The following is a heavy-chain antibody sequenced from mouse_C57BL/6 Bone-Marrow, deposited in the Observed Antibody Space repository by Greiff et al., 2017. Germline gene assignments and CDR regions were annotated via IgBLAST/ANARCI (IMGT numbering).Heavy chain of an antibody. CDR1: GYTFTSYW. J-gene: IGHJ2*01. V-gene: IGHV1-59*01. CDR2: IDPSDSYT. CDR3: ARNDRDY. Sequence: QVQLQQPGAELVRPGSSVKLSCKASGYTFTSYWMHLVNQRPGQVLEWIGVIDPSDSYTNYNQKFKGKATLTVDTSSSTAYMQLSSLTSEDSAVYYCARNDRDYWGQGTTLTVSS.